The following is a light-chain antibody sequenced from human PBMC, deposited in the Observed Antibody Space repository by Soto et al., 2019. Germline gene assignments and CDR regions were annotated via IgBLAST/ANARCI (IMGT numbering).Light chain of an antibody. Sequence: NFMLTQPHSVSDSPGKTVTISCTGSGCSIASNYVQWYQQRPGSAPTIVIFEDNQRPSGVPDRFSGSIDTSSNSASLTISGLKTEDEADYYCQSYDSDSQGVFGGGTKLTVL. CDR3: QSYDSDSQGV. CDR2: EDN. V-gene: IGLV6-57*02. CDR1: GCSIASNY. J-gene: IGLJ3*02.